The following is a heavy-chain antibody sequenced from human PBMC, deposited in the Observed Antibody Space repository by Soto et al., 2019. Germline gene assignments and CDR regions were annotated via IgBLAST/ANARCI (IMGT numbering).Heavy chain of an antibody. CDR3: ARYTGSNSLFDS. Sequence: QVQLVQSGAEVKKPGASVSVSCKASGYTFTGDYLHWVRQAPGQRLEWMAWINPKSGYTKSAQKFQARVTLTRDTSISTAYMELRSLRSEDTAVYFCARYTGSNSLFDSWGQGTLVTVSS. CDR1: GYTFTGDY. CDR2: INPKSGYT. D-gene: IGHD1-26*01. J-gene: IGHJ4*02. V-gene: IGHV1-2*02.